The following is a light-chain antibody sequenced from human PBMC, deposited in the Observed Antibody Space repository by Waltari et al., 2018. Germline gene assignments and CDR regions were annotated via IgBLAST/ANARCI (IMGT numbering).Light chain of an antibody. Sequence: EIVLTQSPGTLSLSPGERAALSCRASRPVSSSFLAWYQQRHGPPPRLLIYGASTRATGIADRFSGSGSGTDFTLTISSLQSEDSAIYYCQQYNEWPPLSFGGGTKVEIK. CDR3: QQYNEWPPLS. CDR2: GAS. J-gene: IGKJ4*01. CDR1: RPVSSSF. V-gene: IGKV3D-15*01.